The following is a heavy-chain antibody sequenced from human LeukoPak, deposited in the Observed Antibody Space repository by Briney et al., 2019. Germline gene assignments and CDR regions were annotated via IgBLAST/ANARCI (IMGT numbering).Heavy chain of an antibody. CDR1: GSTFSSYS. Sequence: GGSLRLSCAASGSTFSSYSMNWVRQAPGKGLEWVSSISSSSSYIYYADSVKGRFTISRDNAKNSLYLQMNSLRAEDTAVYYCARESIAAGNVWGKGTTVTVSS. V-gene: IGHV3-21*01. CDR3: ARESIAAGNV. D-gene: IGHD6-6*01. CDR2: ISSSSSYI. J-gene: IGHJ6*04.